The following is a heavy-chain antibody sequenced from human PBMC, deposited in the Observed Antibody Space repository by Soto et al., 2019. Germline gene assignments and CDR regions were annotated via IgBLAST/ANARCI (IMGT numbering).Heavy chain of an antibody. V-gene: IGHV1-69*13. CDR2: IIPIFGTA. D-gene: IGHD2-15*01. Sequence: GASVKVSCKASGGTFSSYAISWVRQAPGQGLEWMGGIIPIFGTANYAQKFQGRVTITADESTSTAYMELSSLRSEDTAVYYCARERRGGGYNYYGMDVWGQGTTVT. J-gene: IGHJ6*02. CDR1: GGTFSSYA. CDR3: ARERRGGGYNYYGMDV.